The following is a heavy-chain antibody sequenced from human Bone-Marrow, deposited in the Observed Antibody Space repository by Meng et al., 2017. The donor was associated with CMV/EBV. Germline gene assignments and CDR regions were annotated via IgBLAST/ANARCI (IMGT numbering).Heavy chain of an antibody. CDR3: IAAAVVSFVPHH. CDR1: GFTFSSYS. V-gene: IGHV3-21*01. J-gene: IGHJ1*01. CDR2: ISSSSSYI. D-gene: IGHD6-13*01. Sequence: GGSLRLSCAASGFTFSSYSMNWVRQAPGKGLEWVSSISSSSSYIYYADSVKGRFTISRDNAKNSLYLQMNSLRAEDTAVYYCIAAAVVSFVPHHWGQGTLVTVSS.